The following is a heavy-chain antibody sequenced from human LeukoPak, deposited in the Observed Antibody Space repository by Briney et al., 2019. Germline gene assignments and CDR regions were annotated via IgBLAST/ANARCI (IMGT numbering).Heavy chain of an antibody. Sequence: GGSLRLSCAASGFTFSSYGMHWVRQAPGKGLEWVAVISYDGSNKYYADSVKGRFTISRDNSKNTLYLQMNSLRAEDTAVYYCAKDQGYSYGSSSVDYWGQGTLVTVSS. D-gene: IGHD5-18*01. J-gene: IGHJ4*02. CDR2: ISYDGSNK. CDR3: AKDQGYSYGSSSVDY. CDR1: GFTFSSYG. V-gene: IGHV3-30*18.